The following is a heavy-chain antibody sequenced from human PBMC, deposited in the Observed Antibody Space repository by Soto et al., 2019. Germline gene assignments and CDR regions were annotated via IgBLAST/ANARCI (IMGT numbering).Heavy chain of an antibody. Sequence: GGSLRLSCTASGFNFQIYAMTWFRQAPGKGLEWVSSLSGRGGSTYYANSVRGRFTISRDNSRNTMYLQMHSLRAEDSAIYYCAKEKDCEFVWGSDRFKSHDWGQGTLVTVSS. CDR3: AKEKDCEFVWGSDRFKSHD. J-gene: IGHJ4*02. D-gene: IGHD3-16*02. V-gene: IGHV3-23*01. CDR1: GFNFQIYA. CDR2: LSGRGGST.